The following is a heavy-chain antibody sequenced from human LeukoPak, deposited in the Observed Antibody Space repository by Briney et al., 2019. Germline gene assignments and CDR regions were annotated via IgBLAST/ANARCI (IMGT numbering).Heavy chain of an antibody. D-gene: IGHD2-21*02. V-gene: IGHV3-53*01. CDR2: I. Sequence: PGGSLTLSCAASGFSIISSYMNWVRQVPGKGLEWVSVIRGRFTISRDNSKNTLYLQMNSLRAEAPAVYNCARAFSDQVTHGFDIWGQGTTVTVSS. J-gene: IGHJ3*02. CDR1: GFSIISSY. CDR3: ARAFSDQVTHGFDI.